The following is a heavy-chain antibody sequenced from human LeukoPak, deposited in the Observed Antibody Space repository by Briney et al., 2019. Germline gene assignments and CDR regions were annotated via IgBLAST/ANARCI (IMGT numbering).Heavy chain of an antibody. D-gene: IGHD6-19*01. Sequence: GGSLRLSCAASKFTFSTNSMSWVRQAPGKGLEWVAVISYDGSNKYYADSVKGRFTISRDNSKNTLYLQMNSLRAEDTAVCYCSIAVAGAFDYWGQGTLVTVSS. CDR2: ISYDGSNK. V-gene: IGHV3-30*03. J-gene: IGHJ4*02. CDR1: KFTFSTNS. CDR3: SIAVAGAFDY.